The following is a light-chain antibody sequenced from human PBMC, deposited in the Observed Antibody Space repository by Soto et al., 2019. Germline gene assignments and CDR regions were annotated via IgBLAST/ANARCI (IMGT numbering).Light chain of an antibody. CDR1: SSDVGAYYY. V-gene: IGLV2-14*01. CDR3: SSYTTSSTLWV. Sequence: LTQPASVSGSPGQSITISCTGASSDVGAYYYVSWYQHYPGKAPKLMIYEVTNRPSGVSNRFSGSKSGNTASLTISGLQAKDEADYYCSSYTTSSTLWVFGTGTKVTVL. J-gene: IGLJ1*01. CDR2: EVT.